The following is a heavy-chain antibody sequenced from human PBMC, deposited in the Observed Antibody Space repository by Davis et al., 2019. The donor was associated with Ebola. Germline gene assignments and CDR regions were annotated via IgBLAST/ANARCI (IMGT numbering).Heavy chain of an antibody. CDR2: IKQDGSEK. J-gene: IGHJ4*02. V-gene: IGHV3-7*03. CDR1: GFTFSSYW. Sequence: PGGSLRLSCAASGFTFSSYWMSWVRQAPGKGLEWVANIKQDGSEKYYVDSVKGRFTISRDNAKNSLYLQMNSLRAEDTAVYYCAREVDGYNWNYFDYWGQGTLVTVSS. D-gene: IGHD5-24*01. CDR3: AREVDGYNWNYFDY.